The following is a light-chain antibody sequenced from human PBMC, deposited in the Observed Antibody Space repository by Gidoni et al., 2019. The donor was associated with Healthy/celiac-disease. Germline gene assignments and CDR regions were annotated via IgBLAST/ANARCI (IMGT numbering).Light chain of an antibody. CDR1: QSVSSSY. V-gene: IGKV3-20*01. CDR2: GAS. J-gene: IGKJ4*01. Sequence: EIVLTPSPGTLSLSPGERATLSCSASQSVSSSYLAWYQQKPGQAPRLLIYGASSRATGIPDRFSGRGSGTEFTLNISRLEPEDFAVYYCQKYGSSPLTFGGGTKVEIK. CDR3: QKYGSSPLT.